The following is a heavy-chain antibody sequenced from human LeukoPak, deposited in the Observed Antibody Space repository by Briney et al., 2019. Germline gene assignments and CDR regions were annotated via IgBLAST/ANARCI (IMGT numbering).Heavy chain of an antibody. Sequence: GGSLRLSCAASGFTFDDYAMHWVRQAPGKGLEWVSGISWNSGSIGYADSVKGRFTISRDHAKNSLYLQMNSLRAEDTAVYYCARQFTANFALDYWGQGTLVTVSS. J-gene: IGHJ4*02. CDR3: ARQFTANFALDY. V-gene: IGHV3-9*01. D-gene: IGHD3-9*01. CDR2: ISWNSGSI. CDR1: GFTFDDYA.